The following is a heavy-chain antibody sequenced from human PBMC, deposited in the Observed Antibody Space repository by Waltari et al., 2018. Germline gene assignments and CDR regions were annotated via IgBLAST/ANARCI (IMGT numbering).Heavy chain of an antibody. CDR3: AKLTAAGTDAFDI. Sequence: QVQLVESGGGVVQPGRSLRLSCAASGFTFSSYGMNWVRQAPGKGLEWVAVISYDGSNKYYADSVKGRFTISRDNSKNTLYLQMNSLRAEDTAVYYCAKLTAAGTDAFDIWGQGTMVTVSS. CDR1: GFTFSSYG. J-gene: IGHJ3*02. V-gene: IGHV3-30*18. CDR2: ISYDGSNK. D-gene: IGHD2-15*01.